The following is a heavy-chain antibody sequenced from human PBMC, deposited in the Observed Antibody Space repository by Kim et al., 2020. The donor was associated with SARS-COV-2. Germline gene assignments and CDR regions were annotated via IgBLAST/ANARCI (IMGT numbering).Heavy chain of an antibody. J-gene: IGHJ4*01. D-gene: IGHD6-13*01. CDR3: ARDTQYSSTWKPFDY. CDR1: GGSISSSTFY. Sequence: SETLSLTCSVSGGSISSSTFYWGWIRQPPGKGLQWIGNIHYTGSTYYNPSLKSRITISVDTSKNQFSLKLRSVTAADTAVYYCARDTQYSSTWKPFDYWGHGTLVTVSS. CDR2: IHYTGST. V-gene: IGHV4-39*02.